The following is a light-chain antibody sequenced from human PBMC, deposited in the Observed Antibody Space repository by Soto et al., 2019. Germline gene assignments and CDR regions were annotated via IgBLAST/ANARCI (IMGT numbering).Light chain of an antibody. Sequence: QLVLTPPPSVSGAPGQRVTISCTGSSSNIGAGYDVHWYQQLPGTAPKLLIYGNSNRPSGVPDRFSGSKSGSSASLAITGFQAEDEADYYCQSYDSSLSGVVFGGGTKLTVL. CDR3: QSYDSSLSGVV. CDR2: GNS. J-gene: IGLJ2*01. V-gene: IGLV1-40*01. CDR1: SSNIGAGYD.